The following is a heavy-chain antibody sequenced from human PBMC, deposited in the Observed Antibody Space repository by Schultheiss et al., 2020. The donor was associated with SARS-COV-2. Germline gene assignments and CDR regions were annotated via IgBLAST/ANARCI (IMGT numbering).Heavy chain of an antibody. D-gene: IGHD1-1*01. CDR2: ISYDGSNK. Sequence: GGSLRLSCAASGFTFSSYAMHWVRQAPGKGLEWVAVISYDGSNKYYADSMKGRFTISRDNSKNTLYLQMNSLRAEDTAVYYCARDGILNRIDYCGMDVWGQGTTVTVSS. V-gene: IGHV3-30*01. J-gene: IGHJ6*02. CDR3: ARDGILNRIDYCGMDV. CDR1: GFTFSSYA.